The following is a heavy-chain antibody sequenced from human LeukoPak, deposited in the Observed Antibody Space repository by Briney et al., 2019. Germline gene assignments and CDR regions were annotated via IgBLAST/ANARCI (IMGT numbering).Heavy chain of an antibody. Sequence: PSETLSLTCAVYGGSFSGYYWSWIRQPPGKGLEWIGEINHSGSTIYNPSLKSRVTISVDTSKNQFSLKLSSVTAADTAVYYCARGLSYRPFNFDYWGQGTLVTVSS. J-gene: IGHJ4*02. D-gene: IGHD1-26*01. CDR2: INHSGST. CDR3: ARGLSYRPFNFDY. V-gene: IGHV4-34*01. CDR1: GGSFSGYY.